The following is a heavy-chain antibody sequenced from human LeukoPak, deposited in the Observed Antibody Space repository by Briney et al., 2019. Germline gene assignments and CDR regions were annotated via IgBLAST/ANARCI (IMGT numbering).Heavy chain of an antibody. CDR2: ISGSGGST. Sequence: PGGSLRLSCAASGFTFSSYAMSWVRQAPGKGVEWVSAISGSGGSTYYADSVKGRFTISRDNSKNTLYLQMNSLRAEDTAVYYCATDPLSSWYDVGFDYWGQGTLVTVSS. J-gene: IGHJ4*02. V-gene: IGHV3-23*01. CDR3: ATDPLSSWYDVGFDY. D-gene: IGHD6-13*01. CDR1: GFTFSSYA.